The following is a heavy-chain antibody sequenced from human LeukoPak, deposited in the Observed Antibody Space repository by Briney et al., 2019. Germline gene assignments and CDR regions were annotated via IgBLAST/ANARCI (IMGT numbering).Heavy chain of an antibody. D-gene: IGHD3-10*01. J-gene: IGHJ5*02. CDR3: ARVHYASGSLSSWFDP. Sequence: SETLSLTCSVSGGSISSYYWSWIRQPAGKGLEWIGRFYNSGSTDYNPSLKTRVTMSLDTSRNQFSLRLSSVTAADTAMYYCARVHYASGSLSSWFDPWGRGTLVTVSS. CDR1: GGSISSYY. CDR2: FYNSGST. V-gene: IGHV4-4*07.